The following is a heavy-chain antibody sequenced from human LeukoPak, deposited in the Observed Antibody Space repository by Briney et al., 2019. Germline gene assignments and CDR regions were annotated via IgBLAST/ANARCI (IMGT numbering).Heavy chain of an antibody. CDR1: GYTFTSYG. Sequence: HRASVKVSCKASGYTFTSYGISWVRQAPGQGLEWMGWISAYNGNTNYAQKLQGRVTMTTDTSTGTAYMELRSLRSDDTAVYYCARDIKTIAVAGTFDYWGQGTLVTVSS. D-gene: IGHD6-19*01. V-gene: IGHV1-18*01. CDR3: ARDIKTIAVAGTFDY. CDR2: ISAYNGNT. J-gene: IGHJ4*02.